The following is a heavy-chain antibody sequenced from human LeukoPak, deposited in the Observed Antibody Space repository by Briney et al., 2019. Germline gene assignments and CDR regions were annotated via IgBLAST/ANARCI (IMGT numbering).Heavy chain of an antibody. V-gene: IGHV1-2*06. J-gene: IGHJ6*02. CDR3: ARDPIVGATWYYYYYGMDV. CDR2: INPNSGGT. Sequence: ASVKVSCKASGYTFTGYCMHWVRQAPGQGLEWMGRINPNSGGTNYAQKFQGRVTMTRDTSISTAYMELSRLRSDDTAVYYCARDPIVGATWYYYYYGMDVWGQGTTVTVSS. D-gene: IGHD1-26*01. CDR1: GYTFTGYC.